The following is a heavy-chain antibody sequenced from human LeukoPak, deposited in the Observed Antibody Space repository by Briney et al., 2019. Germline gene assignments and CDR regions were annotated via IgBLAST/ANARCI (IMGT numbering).Heavy chain of an antibody. CDR1: GFTFSSYS. CDR2: ISGSGSRT. V-gene: IGHV3-23*01. J-gene: IGHJ4*02. D-gene: IGHD3-22*01. Sequence: PGGSLRLSCAASGFTFSSYSMRWVRQAPGKGLEWVSVISGSGSRTYYADSVKGRFTISRDNSKDTLYLEMNSLRAEDTAVYYCAKLAYDSSGYSFDYWGQGTLVTVSS. CDR3: AKLAYDSSGYSFDY.